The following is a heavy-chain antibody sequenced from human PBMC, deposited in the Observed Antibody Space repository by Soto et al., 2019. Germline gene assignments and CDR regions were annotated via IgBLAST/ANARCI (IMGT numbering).Heavy chain of an antibody. J-gene: IGHJ5*02. V-gene: IGHV1-69*01. CDR2: IIPIFGTA. D-gene: IGHD6-25*01. Sequence: QVQLVQSGAEVKKPGSSVKVSCKASGGTFSSYAISWVRQAPGQGLEWMGGIIPIFGTANYAQKFQGRVTITADEATSTPYRELSRLSSEDGAVYYCARRASGSLDPGGQGTLVTVSS. CDR3: ARRASGSLDP. CDR1: GGTFSSYA.